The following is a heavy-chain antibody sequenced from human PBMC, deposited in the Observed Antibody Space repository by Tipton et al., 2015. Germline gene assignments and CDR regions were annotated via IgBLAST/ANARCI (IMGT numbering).Heavy chain of an antibody. CDR2: IHRGGST. CDR1: GDSISSSNW. D-gene: IGHD5-18*01. V-gene: IGHV4-4*02. Sequence: TLSLTCSVSGDSISSSNWWSWVRQPPGKGLEWIGEIHRGGSTNYNPSLKSRVTMSVDTSKNQFSLQLNSVTAADTAVYYCARGVKRDSYGKGGWFDPWGQGTLVTVS. CDR3: ARGVKRDSYGKGGWFDP. J-gene: IGHJ5*02.